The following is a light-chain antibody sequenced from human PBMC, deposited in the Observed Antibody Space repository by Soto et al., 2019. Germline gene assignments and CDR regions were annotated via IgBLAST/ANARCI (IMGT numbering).Light chain of an antibody. J-gene: IGKJ3*01. Sequence: EIVLTQSPGTLSLSPGERATLSCRASQSVSSSYLAWYQQKPGQAPRLLIYGASSRPTGIPDRFSGSGSGTDFTLTISRLEPEDFAVYYCLQYGSSPFTFGPGTTVDV. CDR3: LQYGSSPFT. CDR2: GAS. V-gene: IGKV3-20*01. CDR1: QSVSSSY.